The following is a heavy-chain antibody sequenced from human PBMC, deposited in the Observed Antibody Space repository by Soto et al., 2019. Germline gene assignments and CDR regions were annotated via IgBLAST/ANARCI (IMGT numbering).Heavy chain of an antibody. D-gene: IGHD2-2*01. V-gene: IGHV4-39*01. J-gene: IGHJ4*02. CDR3: ARHLSREYCSRTSCQLCYFDY. Sequence: PSNTLSLTFTVSGCSIRSSNYYWCWILQPQGKGLEWIGSIYYSGTTYYNPSLKSPVTISVDTSKNQFSLKLSSVTAADTSVYYCARHLSREYCSRTSCQLCYFDYWGQGALVTVSS. CDR2: IYYSGTT. CDR1: GCSIRSSNYY.